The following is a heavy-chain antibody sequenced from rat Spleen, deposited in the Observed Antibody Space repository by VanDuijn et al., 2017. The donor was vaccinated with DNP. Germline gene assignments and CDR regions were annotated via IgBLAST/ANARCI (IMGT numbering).Heavy chain of an antibody. CDR1: GFIFSNYD. Sequence: EVQLVESGGGLVQPGRSLKLSCAASGFIFSNYDMAWVRQTPTKGLEWVASISTAGGNDYYRDSVKGRFTISRDNAKSTLYLQMDSLRSEDTATSYCATSTGAYCGQGTLVTVSS. CDR2: ISTAGGND. J-gene: IGHJ3*01. V-gene: IGHV5-25*01. D-gene: IGHD1-2*01. CDR3: ATSTGAY.